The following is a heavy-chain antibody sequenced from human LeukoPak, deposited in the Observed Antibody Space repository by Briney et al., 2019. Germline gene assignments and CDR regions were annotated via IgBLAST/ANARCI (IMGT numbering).Heavy chain of an antibody. V-gene: IGHV1-69*05. CDR2: IIPIFGTA. Sequence: VASVKVSCTASAGTFTSCAISRVRQAPGQGLEWMGRIIPIFGTANYAQKFQGRVTITTDGSTSTDYMELSSLRSEATDVSYFDTEQLIYGRGGGCATRGYWGQRALGTVSS. CDR3: DTEQLIYGRGGGCATRGY. D-gene: IGHD3-16*01. CDR1: AGTFTSCA. J-gene: IGHJ4*02.